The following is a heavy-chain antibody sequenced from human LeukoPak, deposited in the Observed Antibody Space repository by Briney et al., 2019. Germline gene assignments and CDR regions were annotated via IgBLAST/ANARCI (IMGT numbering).Heavy chain of an antibody. V-gene: IGHV3-7*01. J-gene: IGHJ4*02. CDR1: GFTFSSYW. CDR3: AREGFLDY. D-gene: IGHD3-3*01. Sequence: GGSLRLSCSASGFTFSSYWMSWVRQAPGKGLEWVANMNQDGSQKNYVDSVKGRFTISRDNAKNSLYLQMNNMRAEDTAVYYCAREGFLDYWGQGTLVTVSS. CDR2: MNQDGSQK.